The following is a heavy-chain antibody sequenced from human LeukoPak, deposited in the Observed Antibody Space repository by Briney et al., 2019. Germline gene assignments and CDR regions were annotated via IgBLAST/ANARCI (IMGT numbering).Heavy chain of an antibody. V-gene: IGHV5-51*01. Sequence: GESLKISCQVSGYIFTHYWIGWVRQMPGKGLEWMGIIYPGDSDTRYSPSCQGQVTISADKSISTAYLQWSSLKASDTAMYYCARHRGASSGDAFDIWGQGTMVTVSS. J-gene: IGHJ3*02. CDR2: IYPGDSDT. D-gene: IGHD6-25*01. CDR1: GYIFTHYW. CDR3: ARHRGASSGDAFDI.